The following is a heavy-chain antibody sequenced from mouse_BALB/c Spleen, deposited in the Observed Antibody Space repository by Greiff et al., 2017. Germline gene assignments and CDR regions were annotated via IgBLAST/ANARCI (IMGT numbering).Heavy chain of an antibody. V-gene: IGHV1-14*01. J-gene: IGHJ2*01. Sequence: VQLKESGPELVKPGASVKMSCKASGYTFTSYVMHWVKQKPGQGLEWIGYINPYNDGTKYNEKFKGKATLTSDKSSSTAYMELSSLTSEDSAVYYCARRQVIYYDYDGSDYWGQGTTLTVSS. CDR2: INPYNDGT. D-gene: IGHD2-4*01. CDR1: GYTFTSYV. CDR3: ARRQVIYYDYDGSDY.